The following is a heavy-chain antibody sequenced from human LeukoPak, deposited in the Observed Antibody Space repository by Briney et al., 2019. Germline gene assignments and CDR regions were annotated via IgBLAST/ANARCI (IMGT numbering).Heavy chain of an antibody. CDR3: AKTHNHAFDI. CDR1: GFTFSGSA. CDR2: IRSKANSYAT. J-gene: IGHJ3*02. Sequence: GGSLRLSCAASGFTFSGSAMHWVRQASGKGLEWVGRIRSKANSYATTYAASVKGRFTISRDDSKNTAYLQMNSLKTEDTAVYYCAKTHNHAFDIWGQGTMVTVSS. V-gene: IGHV3-73*01. D-gene: IGHD4-23*01.